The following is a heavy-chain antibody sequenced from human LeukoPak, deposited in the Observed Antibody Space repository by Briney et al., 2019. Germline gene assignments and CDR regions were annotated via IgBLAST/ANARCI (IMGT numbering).Heavy chain of an antibody. J-gene: IGHJ5*02. Sequence: GASVKVSCKASGYTFTSYGISWVRQAPGQGLEWMGWISACNGNTNYAQKLQGRVTMTTDTSTSTAYMELRSLRSDDTAVYYCARIGGCSSTSCYVGDWFDPWGQGTLVTVSS. V-gene: IGHV1-18*01. D-gene: IGHD2-2*01. CDR3: ARIGGCSSTSCYVGDWFDP. CDR2: ISACNGNT. CDR1: GYTFTSYG.